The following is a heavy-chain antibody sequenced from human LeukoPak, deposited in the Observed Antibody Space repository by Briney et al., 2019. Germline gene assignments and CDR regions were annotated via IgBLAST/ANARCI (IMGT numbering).Heavy chain of an antibody. CDR2: INPNSGGT. CDR3: ARDGSFPWDYYYYMDV. J-gene: IGHJ6*03. Sequence: ASVKVSCKASGYTFTGYYMHWVRQAPGQGLEWMGWINPNSGGTNYAQKFQGRVTMTRDTSISTAYMELSRLRSDDTAVYYCARDGSFPWDYYYYMDVWGKGTTVTVSS. CDR1: GYTFTGYY. D-gene: IGHD1-26*01. V-gene: IGHV1-2*02.